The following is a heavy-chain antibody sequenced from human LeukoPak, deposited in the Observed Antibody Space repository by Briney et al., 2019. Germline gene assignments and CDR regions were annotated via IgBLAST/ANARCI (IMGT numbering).Heavy chain of an antibody. V-gene: IGHV5-51*01. Sequence: GESLKISCKGSGYSFTSYWIGWVRQMPGKGLEWMGIIYPGDSDTRYSPSFQGQVTISADKSISTTYLQWSSLKASDTAMYYCARQAYSYVPYTWFDPWGQGTLVTVSS. CDR3: ARQAYSYVPYTWFDP. CDR1: GYSFTSYW. CDR2: IYPGDSDT. D-gene: IGHD5-18*01. J-gene: IGHJ5*02.